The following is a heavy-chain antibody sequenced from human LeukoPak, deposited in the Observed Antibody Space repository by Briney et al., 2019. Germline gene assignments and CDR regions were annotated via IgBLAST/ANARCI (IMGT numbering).Heavy chain of an antibody. CDR1: GVSISSGGYS. V-gene: IGHV4-30-2*01. D-gene: IGHD6-13*01. J-gene: IGHJ4*02. CDR2: IYHSGST. CDR3: ARGTGIAAAPDY. Sequence: TLSLTCAVSGVSISSGGYSWSWIRQPPGKGLEWIGYIYHSGSTYYNPSLKSRVTISVDRSKNQFSLKLSSVTATDTAVYYCARGTGIAAAPDYWGQGTLVTVSS.